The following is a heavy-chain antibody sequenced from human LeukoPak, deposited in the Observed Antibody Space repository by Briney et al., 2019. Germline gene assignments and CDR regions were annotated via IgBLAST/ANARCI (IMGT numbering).Heavy chain of an antibody. J-gene: IGHJ4*02. CDR2: FSYSGST. D-gene: IGHD1-26*01. CDR3: ARMYSGTSYYFDF. V-gene: IGHV4-59*01. Sequence: SETPSLTCSVSGVSISDYHCIWILQPPAKGLEWMGYFSYSGSTRYTPSLNTRVTMSVDTSKNQFSLRLNSVAAADTAVYYCARMYSGTSYYFDFWGQGTLVTVSS. CDR1: GVSISDYH.